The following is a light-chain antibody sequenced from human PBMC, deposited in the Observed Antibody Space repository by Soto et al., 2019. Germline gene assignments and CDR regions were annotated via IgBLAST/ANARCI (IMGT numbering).Light chain of an antibody. J-gene: IGKJ1*01. CDR1: QFVSSR. Sequence: DIVVTQSPATLSASPGERVTLSCRASQFVSSRLAWYQQKPGQAPRLLIYGASSRATGIPDRFSGSGSGTDFTLTISRLEPEDFAVYYCQQYGSSPTFGQGPKVDIK. CDR2: GAS. CDR3: QQYGSSPT. V-gene: IGKV3-20*01.